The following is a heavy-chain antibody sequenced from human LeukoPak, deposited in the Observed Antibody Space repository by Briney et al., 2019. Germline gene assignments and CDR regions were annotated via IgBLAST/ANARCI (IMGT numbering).Heavy chain of an antibody. J-gene: IGHJ4*02. D-gene: IGHD5/OR15-5a*01. CDR2: IWYDGSNK. CDR3: AKGGLRVTDY. V-gene: IGHV3-33*06. Sequence: GRSLRLSCAASGFTFSSYGMHWVRQAPGKGLEWVAVIWYDGSNKYYADSVKGRFTISRDNSKNTLYLQMNSLRAEDTAVYYCAKGGLRVTDYWGQGTLVTVSS. CDR1: GFTFSSYG.